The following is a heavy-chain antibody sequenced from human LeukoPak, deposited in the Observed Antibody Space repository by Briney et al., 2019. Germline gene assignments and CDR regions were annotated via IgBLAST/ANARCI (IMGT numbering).Heavy chain of an antibody. D-gene: IGHD3-22*01. CDR1: GFTFNNYG. CDR2: IRYDGSNK. J-gene: IGHJ2*01. CDR3: ARDGNYYEMGYFDL. V-gene: IGHV3-30*02. Sequence: PGGSLRLSCAASGFTFNNYGMHWVRQAPGKGLEWVAFIRYDGSNKYYADSVKGRFTFSRDNAKNSLYLQMNSLRAEDTAVYYCARDGNYYEMGYFDLWGRGTLVTVSS.